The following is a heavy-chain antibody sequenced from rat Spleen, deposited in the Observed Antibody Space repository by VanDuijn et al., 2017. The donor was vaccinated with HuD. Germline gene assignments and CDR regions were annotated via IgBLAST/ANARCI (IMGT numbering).Heavy chain of an antibody. CDR3: ARRSGDVFDY. CDR1: GFTFSDFY. Sequence: EVQLVESGGGLVQPGRSLKLSCAASGFTFSDFYMAWVRQAPKKGLEWVASISYEGSVTYSGDSVKGRFTIPRDIAKRTLYLQMSSLRSEETATYYCARRSGDVFDYWGQGVMVTVSS. V-gene: IGHV5-22*01. J-gene: IGHJ2*01. D-gene: IGHD1-1*01. CDR2: ISYEGSVT.